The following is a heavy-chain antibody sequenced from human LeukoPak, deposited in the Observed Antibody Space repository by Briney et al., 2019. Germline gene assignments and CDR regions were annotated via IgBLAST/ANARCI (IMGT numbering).Heavy chain of an antibody. CDR2: INTRGGSR. Sequence: ASVKVSCKASGYTFTNYYMHWVRQAPGQGLEWMGIINTRGGSRNYAQKFQGRVTITADKSTSTAYMELSSLRSEDTAVYYCARERISSSWHGCIDYWGQGTLVTVSS. J-gene: IGHJ4*02. D-gene: IGHD6-13*01. CDR3: ARERISSSWHGCIDY. CDR1: GYTFTNYY. V-gene: IGHV1-46*01.